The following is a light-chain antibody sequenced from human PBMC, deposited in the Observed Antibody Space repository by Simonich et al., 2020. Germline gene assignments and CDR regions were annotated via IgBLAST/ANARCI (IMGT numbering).Light chain of an antibody. Sequence: QSALTQPASVYGSPGQSITISCIGTSSDVGGYNYVSWYQQHPGKAPKLMINDVSTRPSGVSNLVSGYKSGHPASLTISGLQAEDEADYYCSSYTSSSTLEDWVFGGGTKLTVL. CDR3: SSYTSSSTLEDWV. CDR2: DVS. J-gene: IGLJ3*02. CDR1: SSDVGGYNY. V-gene: IGLV2-14*03.